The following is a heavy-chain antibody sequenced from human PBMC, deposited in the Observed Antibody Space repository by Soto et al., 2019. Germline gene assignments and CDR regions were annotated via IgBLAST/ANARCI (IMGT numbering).Heavy chain of an antibody. J-gene: IGHJ4*02. D-gene: IGHD3-10*01. CDR2: ISFDGSTK. V-gene: IGHV3-30*18. Sequence: QVQLVESGGGVVQPGTSLRLSCAASGFTFSSYGMYWVRQTPGKGLEWVATISFDGSTKYYADSVKGRFTISRDNSENTVFLQMNSLRAEDTALYYCAKVDYYGSEFRAIAYWGLGTLVTVSS. CDR1: GFTFSSYG. CDR3: AKVDYYGSEFRAIAY.